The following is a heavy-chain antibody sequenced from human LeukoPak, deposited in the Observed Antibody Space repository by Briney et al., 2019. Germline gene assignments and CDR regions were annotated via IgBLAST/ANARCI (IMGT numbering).Heavy chain of an antibody. CDR1: GGSISSYY. V-gene: IGHV4-4*07. CDR2: IYTSGST. CDR3: AREGCSSTSCHINGWFDP. J-gene: IGHJ5*02. D-gene: IGHD2-2*02. Sequence: SETLSLTCTVSGGSISSYYWSWVRQPAGKGLEWLGRIYTSGSTNYNPSLKSRVTMSVDTSKNQFSLKLSSATAADTAVYYCAREGCSSTSCHINGWFDPWGQGTLVTVSS.